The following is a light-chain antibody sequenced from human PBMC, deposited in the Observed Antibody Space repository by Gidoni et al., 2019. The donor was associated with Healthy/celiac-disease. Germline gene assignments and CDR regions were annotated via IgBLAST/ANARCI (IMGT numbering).Light chain of an antibody. V-gene: IGLV3-19*01. CDR2: GRN. J-gene: IGLJ3*02. CDR3: NSRDSSGNHLGV. CDR1: SLRSYY. Sequence: SSELTQDPAVSVALGQTVRITCQGDSLRSYYAFWYQQKPGQAPVLVIYGRNNRPSGIPDRFSGSSSGNTASLTITGAQAEDEADYYCNSRDSSGNHLGVFGGGTKLTVL.